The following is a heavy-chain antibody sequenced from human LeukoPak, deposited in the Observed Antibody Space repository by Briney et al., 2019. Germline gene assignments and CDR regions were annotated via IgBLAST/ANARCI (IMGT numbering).Heavy chain of an antibody. CDR1: GGSFSNYY. CDR2: INHSGST. V-gene: IGHV4-34*01. CDR3: ARAYSYGPNWFDP. D-gene: IGHD5-18*01. Sequence: PSETLSLTCAVYGGSFSNYYWSWIRQPPGKGLEWIGEINHSGSTNYNPSLKSRVTISVDTSRNQFSLKLSSVTAADTAVYYCARAYSYGPNWFDPWGQGTLVTVSS. J-gene: IGHJ5*02.